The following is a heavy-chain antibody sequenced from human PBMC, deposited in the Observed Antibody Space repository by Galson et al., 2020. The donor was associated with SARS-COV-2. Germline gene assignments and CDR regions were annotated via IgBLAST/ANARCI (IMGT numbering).Heavy chain of an antibody. D-gene: IGHD3-10*01. V-gene: IGHV2-5*02. CDR2: IYWDDDK. CDR3: AQRSNYYHTFDS. J-gene: IGHJ4*02. Sequence: SGPTLLKPTQTLTMTCTFSGFSLSTSGVGVGWIRQPPGKALEWLALIYWDDDKRYSPSLNSRLTVTKATSKNQVVLTMTNVDPADTATYYCAQRSNYYHTFDSWGQGALVTVSS. CDR1: GFSLSTSGVG.